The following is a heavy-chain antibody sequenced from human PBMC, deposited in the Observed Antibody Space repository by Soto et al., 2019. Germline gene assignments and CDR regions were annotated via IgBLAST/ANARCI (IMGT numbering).Heavy chain of an antibody. V-gene: IGHV1-69*04. CDR2: IIPILGIA. CDR1: GGTFSSYT. J-gene: IGHJ5*02. Sequence: SVKVSCKASGGTFSSYTIIWVRQAPGQGLEWMGRIIPILGIANYAQKFQGRVTITADKSTSTAYMELSSLRSEDTAVYYCARDIVGATVNPFDPWGQGTLVTLS. CDR3: ARDIVGATVNPFDP. D-gene: IGHD1-26*01.